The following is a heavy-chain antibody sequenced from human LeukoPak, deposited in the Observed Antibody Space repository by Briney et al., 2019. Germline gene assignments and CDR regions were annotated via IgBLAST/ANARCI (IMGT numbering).Heavy chain of an antibody. V-gene: IGHV3-21*01. CDR2: ISSSSSYI. CDR3: ARGEDSSSWYLDY. J-gene: IGHJ4*02. D-gene: IGHD6-13*01. Sequence: GGSLRLSCAASGFTFSSYSMNWVRQAPGKGLEWVSSISSSSSYIYYADSVKGRFTISRDNAKNSLYLQMNSLRAEDTAVYYCARGEDSSSWYLDYWGQGTLVTVSS. CDR1: GFTFSSYS.